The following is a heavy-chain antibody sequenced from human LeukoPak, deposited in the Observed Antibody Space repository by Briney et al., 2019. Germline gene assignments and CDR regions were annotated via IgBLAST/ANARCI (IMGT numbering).Heavy chain of an antibody. J-gene: IGHJ4*02. CDR1: GGSISTYY. V-gene: IGHV4-59*01. Sequence: SETLSLTCTVSGGSISTYYWSWIRQPPGERLEWIGYIYYSGSTNYNPSLKSRVTISVDTSKNLFSLKLISLTAADTAGYYCARFHGSSSTSDYWGQGTLVTVSS. CDR2: IYYSGST. D-gene: IGHD6-6*01. CDR3: ARFHGSSSTSDY.